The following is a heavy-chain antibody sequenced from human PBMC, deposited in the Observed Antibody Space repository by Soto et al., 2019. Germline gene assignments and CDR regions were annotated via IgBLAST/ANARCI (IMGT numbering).Heavy chain of an antibody. CDR3: ARLPILQLGRDYVDQ. V-gene: IGHV4-39*01. D-gene: IGHD5-18*01. CDR2: IFRTGDT. Sequence: QLHLQESGPGLVKPSETLSLTCTVSGGSIGDNYYWGWLRQTPGKGLGWIGKIFRTGDTYFNPSLNSRLPISIDTSKNQFSLKLTSVTAADTAVDYCARLPILQLGRDYVDQWGQGTLVTVSS. J-gene: IGHJ4*02. CDR1: GGSIGDNYY.